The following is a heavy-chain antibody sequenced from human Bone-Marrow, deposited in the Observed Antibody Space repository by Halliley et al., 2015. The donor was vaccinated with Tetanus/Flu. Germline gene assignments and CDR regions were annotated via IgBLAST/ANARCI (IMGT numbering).Heavy chain of an antibody. CDR3: AFSAYYQFNQ. D-gene: IGHD3-22*01. V-gene: IGHV3-74*01. Sequence: CAASGFTFSSYWMHWVRQAPGKGLVWVSRINSDASGTSYADSVKGRFTISRDNAKNTLYLQMNSLRAEDTAVYYCAFSAYYQFNQWGQGTLVTVSS. CDR1: GFTFSSYW. J-gene: IGHJ4*02. CDR2: INSDASGT.